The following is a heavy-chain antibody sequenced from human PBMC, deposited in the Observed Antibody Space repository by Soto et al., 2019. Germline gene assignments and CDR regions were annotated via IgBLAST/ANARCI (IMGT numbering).Heavy chain of an antibody. V-gene: IGHV3-33*01. CDR3: ARDSGYYDILTGYRLDAFDI. D-gene: IGHD3-9*01. J-gene: IGHJ3*02. CDR2: IWYDGSNK. Sequence: GGSLRLSCAASGFTFSSYGMHWVRQAPGKGLEWVAVIWYDGSNKYYADSVKGRFTISRDNSKNTLYLQMNSLRAEDTAVYYCARDSGYYDILTGYRLDAFDIWGQGTMVTVSS. CDR1: GFTFSSYG.